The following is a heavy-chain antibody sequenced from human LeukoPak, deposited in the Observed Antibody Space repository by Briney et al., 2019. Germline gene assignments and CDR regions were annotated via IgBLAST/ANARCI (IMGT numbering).Heavy chain of an antibody. J-gene: IGHJ6*02. Sequence: SETLSLTCTVSGGSISSYYWSWIRQPPGKGLEWIGYIYYSGSTNYNPSLKSRVTISVDTSKNQFPLKLSSVTAADTAVYYCARTGAAHYYYYGMDVWGQGTTVTVSS. D-gene: IGHD1-14*01. CDR1: GGSISSYY. CDR2: IYYSGST. CDR3: ARTGAAHYYYYGMDV. V-gene: IGHV4-59*01.